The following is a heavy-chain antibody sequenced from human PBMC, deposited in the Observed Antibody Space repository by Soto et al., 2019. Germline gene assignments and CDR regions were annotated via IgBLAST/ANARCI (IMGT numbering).Heavy chain of an antibody. CDR2: SYYSGST. Sequence: QVQLRESGPEVVKPSQTLSLTCPVSGGSISNDNIYWAWTRQPPGKGLEGIGYSYYSGSTYYNPSLKSRFSISVDTSKNQFSLKLSCVTAADTAVYYCVATTVTTISLDYWGQGTLVTVSS. V-gene: IGHV4-30-4*08. CDR1: GGSISNDNIY. CDR3: VATTVTTISLDY. D-gene: IGHD4-17*01. J-gene: IGHJ4*02.